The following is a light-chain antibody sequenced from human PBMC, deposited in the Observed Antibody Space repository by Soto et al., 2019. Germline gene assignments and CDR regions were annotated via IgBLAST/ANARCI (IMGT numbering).Light chain of an antibody. CDR3: QQYYSYWT. Sequence: DIQMTPLPSSVPSSVGDRVTLTCRASQSISSYLNWYQQKPGKAPKLLIFDASTLENGVPARFSGSRSGPEFSLTISSLQPDDFATYYCQQYYSYWTFGQGTKVHIK. J-gene: IGKJ1*01. V-gene: IGKV1-5*01. CDR1: QSISSY. CDR2: DAS.